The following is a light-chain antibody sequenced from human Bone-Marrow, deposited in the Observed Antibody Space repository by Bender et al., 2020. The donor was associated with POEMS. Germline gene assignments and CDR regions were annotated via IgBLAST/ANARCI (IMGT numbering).Light chain of an antibody. J-gene: IGLJ2*01. V-gene: IGLV2-14*02. CDR1: SSDVGNYNL. Sequence: QSALTQPASVSGSPGQSITISCTGISSDVGNYNLVSWYQQHPGKAPKFLIYEGSKRPSGVPDRFSGSKSGTSASLAISGLRSEDEADYYCAAWDDSLNTLIVFGGGTKLTVL. CDR2: EGS. CDR3: AAWDDSLNTLIV.